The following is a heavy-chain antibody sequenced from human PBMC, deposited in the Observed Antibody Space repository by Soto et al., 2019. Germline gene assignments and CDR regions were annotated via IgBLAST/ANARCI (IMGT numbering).Heavy chain of an antibody. CDR2: ISGRGDRT. J-gene: IGHJ3*02. CDR1: GFTFSDYA. Sequence: ESGGGLVQPGESLRLSCAASGFTFSDYAMAWVRQAPGKGLEWVSGISGRGDRTHYADSVKGRFTISRDNSKNTVYVQMNSLRVEDTAIYYCAKVWDYDILTGYYTEAFDIWGQGTMVTVSS. V-gene: IGHV3-23*01. D-gene: IGHD3-9*01. CDR3: AKVWDYDILTGYYTEAFDI.